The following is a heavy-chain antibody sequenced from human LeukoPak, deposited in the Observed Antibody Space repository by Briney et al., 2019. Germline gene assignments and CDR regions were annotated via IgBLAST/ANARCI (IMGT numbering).Heavy chain of an antibody. CDR3: ARREGSGWLR. CDR2: IYYSGST. D-gene: IGHD6-19*01. J-gene: IGHJ4*02. V-gene: IGHV4-59*12. CDR1: GGSISSYY. Sequence: SETLSLTCTVSGGSISSYYWSWIRQPPGKGLEWIGYIYYSGSTNYNPSLKSRVTISVDTSKNQFSLKLSSVTAVDTAVYYCARREGSGWLRWGQGTLVTVSS.